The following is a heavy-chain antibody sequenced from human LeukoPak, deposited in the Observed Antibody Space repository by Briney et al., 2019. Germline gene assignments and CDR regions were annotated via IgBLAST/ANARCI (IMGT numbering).Heavy chain of an antibody. CDR1: GGSFSGYY. V-gene: IGHV4-34*01. D-gene: IGHD6-13*01. CDR2: INHSGST. Sequence: SETLSLTCAVYGGSFSGYYWSWIRQPPGKGLEWIGEINHSGSTNYNPSLMSRVTISVDTSKNQFSLKLSSVTAADTAVYYCARELPHGSGTWRRRYFDYWGQGTLVTVSS. CDR3: ARELPHGSGTWRRRYFDY. J-gene: IGHJ4*02.